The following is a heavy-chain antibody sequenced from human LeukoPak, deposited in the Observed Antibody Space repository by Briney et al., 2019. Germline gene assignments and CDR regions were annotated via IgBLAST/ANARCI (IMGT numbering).Heavy chain of an antibody. CDR1: GFTFSSYW. V-gene: IGHV3-7*03. CDR2: IKQDGSEK. D-gene: IGHD2-2*01. Sequence: TGGSLRLSCAASGFTFSSYWMSWVRQAPGKGLEWVANIKQDGSEKYYVDSVKGRFTISRDNAKNSLYLQMNSLRAEDTAVYYCAKDVAPIVVVPAAIGDAFDIWGQGTMVTVSS. J-gene: IGHJ3*02. CDR3: AKDVAPIVVVPAAIGDAFDI.